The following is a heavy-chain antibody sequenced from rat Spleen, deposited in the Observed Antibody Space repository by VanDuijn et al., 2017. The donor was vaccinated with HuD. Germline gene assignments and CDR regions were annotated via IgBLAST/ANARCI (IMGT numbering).Heavy chain of an antibody. CDR3: TTENYWFAY. Sequence: EVQLVESGGGLVQPGRSMKLSCAASGFTFSNYDMAWVRQAPTKGLEWVASISFYGSSTYYRDSVKGRFTISRDNAKSTLYVQMDSLRSEDTATYYCTTENYWFAYWGQGTLVTVSS. D-gene: IGHD1-10*01. V-gene: IGHV5-20*01. CDR2: ISFYGSST. J-gene: IGHJ3*01. CDR1: GFTFSNYD.